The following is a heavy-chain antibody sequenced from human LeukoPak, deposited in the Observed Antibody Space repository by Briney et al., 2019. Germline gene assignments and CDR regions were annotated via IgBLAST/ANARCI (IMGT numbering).Heavy chain of an antibody. CDR1: GFTFSSYA. D-gene: IGHD6-19*01. V-gene: IGHV3-23*01. CDR2: ISGSGGST. CDR3: AKGDSSRWYSTGLGHYYFDY. Sequence: GGSLRLSCAASGFTFSSYAMSWVRQAPGKGLEWVSAISGSGGSTYYADSVKGRFTISRDNSKSTLYLQMNSLRAEDTAVYYCAKGDSSRWYSTGLGHYYFDYWGQGTLVTVSS. J-gene: IGHJ4*02.